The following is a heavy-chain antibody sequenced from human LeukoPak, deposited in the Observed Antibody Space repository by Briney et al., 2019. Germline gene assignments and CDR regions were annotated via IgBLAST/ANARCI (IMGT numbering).Heavy chain of an antibody. J-gene: IGHJ2*01. V-gene: IGHV4-59*12. CDR2: IYYSGST. D-gene: IGHD6-6*01. Sequence: SETLSLTCTVSGGSSSSYYWSWIRQPPGKGLEWIGYIYYSGSTNYNPSLKSRVTISVDTSKNQFSLKLSSVTAADTAVYYCARAVVAARRSFDLWGRGTLVTVSS. CDR3: ARAVVAARRSFDL. CDR1: GGSSSSYY.